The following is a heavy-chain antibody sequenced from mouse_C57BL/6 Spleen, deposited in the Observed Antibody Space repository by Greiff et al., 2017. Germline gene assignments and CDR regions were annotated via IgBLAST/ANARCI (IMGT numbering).Heavy chain of an antibody. D-gene: IGHD1-1*01. J-gene: IGHJ1*03. CDR3: ARNYGSSYWYLDV. Sequence: VQLKQSGAELVKPGASVKLSCTASGFNIKDYYMHWVKQRTDQGLEWIGRIDPEDGETKYATKFQGTATITADTSSNTAYLQLTSLTSEDAAVYYGARNYGSSYWYLDVWGTGTAVTVAS. CDR2: IDPEDGET. CDR1: GFNIKDYY. V-gene: IGHV14-2*01.